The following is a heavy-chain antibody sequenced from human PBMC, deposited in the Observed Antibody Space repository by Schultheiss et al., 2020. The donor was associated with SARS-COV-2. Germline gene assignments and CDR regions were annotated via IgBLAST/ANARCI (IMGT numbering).Heavy chain of an antibody. J-gene: IGHJ4*02. D-gene: IGHD6-13*01. CDR2: ISGSGGST. Sequence: GESLKISCAASGFTFSSYEMNWVRQAPGKGLEWVSAISGSGGSTYYADSVKGRFTISRDNSKNTLYLQMNSLRAEDTAVYYCAKKHSSLVLDNFDYWGQGTLVTVSS. V-gene: IGHV3-23*01. CDR3: AKKHSSLVLDNFDY. CDR1: GFTFSSYE.